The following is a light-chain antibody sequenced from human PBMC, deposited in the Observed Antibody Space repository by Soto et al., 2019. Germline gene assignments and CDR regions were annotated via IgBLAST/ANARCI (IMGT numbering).Light chain of an antibody. Sequence: QSVLTQPASVSGSPGQSITISCTGTSIDVGHPYNYVSWYQQYPGKAPKLLILGVSNRPSGISGRFSGSKSGNTASLTISGLQPEDEADYYCSSYAGSDVFVFGTGTKVTVL. V-gene: IGLV2-14*03. CDR3: SSYAGSDVFV. J-gene: IGLJ1*01. CDR1: SIDVGHPYNY. CDR2: GVS.